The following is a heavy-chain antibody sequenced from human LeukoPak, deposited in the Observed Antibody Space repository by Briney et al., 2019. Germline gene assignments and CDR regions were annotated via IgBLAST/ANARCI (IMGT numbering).Heavy chain of an antibody. J-gene: IGHJ4*02. CDR3: ARHDRYYYGSGSYPQGY. D-gene: IGHD3-10*01. Sequence: PSETLSLTCTVSGGSISSSNYYWGWIRQPPGKGLEWIGSIYCSGSTYYNPSLKSRVTISVVTSKNQFSLKLSSVTAADTAVYYGARHDRYYYGSGSYPQGYWGQGTLVTVSS. CDR1: GGSISSSNYY. CDR2: IYCSGST. V-gene: IGHV4-39*01.